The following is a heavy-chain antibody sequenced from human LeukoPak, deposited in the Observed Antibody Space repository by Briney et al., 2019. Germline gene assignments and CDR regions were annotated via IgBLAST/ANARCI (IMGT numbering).Heavy chain of an antibody. CDR1: GFTFSSYE. J-gene: IGHJ3*02. CDR2: IYYSGST. V-gene: IGHV4-59*01. D-gene: IGHD1-26*01. Sequence: PGGSLRLSCAASGFTFSSYEMNWVRQAPGKGLEWIAYIYYSGSTNYNPSVKSRVTMSVDTSKNQFSLKLNSVTAADTAVYYCATLWRLGASTGEAFDIWGQGTMVTVSS. CDR3: ATLWRLGASTGEAFDI.